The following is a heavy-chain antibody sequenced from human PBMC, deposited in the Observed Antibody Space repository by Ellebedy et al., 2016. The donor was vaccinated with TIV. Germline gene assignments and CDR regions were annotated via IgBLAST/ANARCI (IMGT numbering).Heavy chain of an antibody. CDR2: ISNSDSAI. Sequence: GGSLRLSCAASGFTFNDYYMSWIRQAPGKGLEWISYISNSDSAIYYADSVKGRFTISRDNAKNSLFLQMNSLRAEDTAVYYCARAFLSYSVDYWGHGTLVTVSS. CDR1: GFTFNDYY. D-gene: IGHD2-15*01. J-gene: IGHJ4*01. CDR3: ARAFLSYSVDY. V-gene: IGHV3-11*01.